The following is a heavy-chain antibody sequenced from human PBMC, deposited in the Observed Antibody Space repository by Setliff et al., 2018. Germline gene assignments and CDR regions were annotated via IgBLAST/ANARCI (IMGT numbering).Heavy chain of an antibody. CDR2: INTHNGDT. D-gene: IGHD3-22*01. V-gene: IGHV1-18*01. Sequence: GASVKVSCKASGYTFISYGISWVRQAPGQGLEWMGYINTHNGDTYYAQKLQVRVTMTTDTSTSTAYMELRSLRADDTAVYYCARDADYYDTSENPIFDHWGQGTLVTVSS. J-gene: IGHJ4*02. CDR1: GYTFISYG. CDR3: ARDADYYDTSENPIFDH.